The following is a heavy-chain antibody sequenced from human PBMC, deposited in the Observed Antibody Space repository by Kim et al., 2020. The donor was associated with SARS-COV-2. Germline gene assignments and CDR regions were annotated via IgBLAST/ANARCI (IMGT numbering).Heavy chain of an antibody. V-gene: IGHV1-2*04. CDR3: ARDVGGTGSFVD. J-gene: IGHJ4*02. CDR2: INPDSGVT. D-gene: IGHD1-26*01. Sequence: ASVKVSCKSSGHTFTDYYIHWVRQAPGRGLEWVGWINPDSGVTNYAQMFQDSVTMTRDTSISTVYMELSRLRSDDTAVFYCARDVGGTGSFVDWGQGTLV. CDR1: GHTFTDYY.